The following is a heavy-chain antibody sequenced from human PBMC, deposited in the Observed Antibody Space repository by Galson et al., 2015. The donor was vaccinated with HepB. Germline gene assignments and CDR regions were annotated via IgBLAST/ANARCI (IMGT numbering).Heavy chain of an antibody. CDR3: ARVVPAAILRFDP. CDR1: GGSISSGSYY. D-gene: IGHD2-2*02. Sequence: TLSLTCTVSGGSISSGSYYWSWIRQPAGKGLEWIGRIYTSGSTNYNPSLKSRVTMSVDTSKNQFSLKLSSVTAADTAVYYCARVVPAAILRFDPWGQGTLVTVSS. CDR2: IYTSGST. J-gene: IGHJ5*02. V-gene: IGHV4-61*02.